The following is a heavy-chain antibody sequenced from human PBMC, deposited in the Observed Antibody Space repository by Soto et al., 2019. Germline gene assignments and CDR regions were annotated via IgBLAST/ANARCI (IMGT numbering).Heavy chain of an antibody. CDR3: ARDDYSSSPN. Sequence: LETLSLTCTVSGGSISSSSYYWGWIRQPPGKGLEWIGYIYYSGSTYYNPSLKSRVTISVGTSKNQFSLKLSSVTAADTAVYYCARDDYSSSPNWGQGTLVTVSS. D-gene: IGHD6-13*01. CDR1: GGSISSSSYY. CDR2: IYYSGST. V-gene: IGHV4-39*07. J-gene: IGHJ4*02.